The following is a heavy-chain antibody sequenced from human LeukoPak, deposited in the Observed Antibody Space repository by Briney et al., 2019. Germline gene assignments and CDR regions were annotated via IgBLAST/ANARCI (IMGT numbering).Heavy chain of an antibody. Sequence: WASVKVSCKASGYTFTSYGISWVRQAPGQGLEWMGWISAYNGNTNYAQKLQGRVTMTTDTSTSTAYMELRSLRSDDTAVYYCARAVLTGTAARLPDYWGQGTLVTVSS. CDR3: ARAVLTGTAARLPDY. V-gene: IGHV1-18*01. CDR2: ISAYNGNT. CDR1: GYTFTSYG. J-gene: IGHJ4*02. D-gene: IGHD6-6*01.